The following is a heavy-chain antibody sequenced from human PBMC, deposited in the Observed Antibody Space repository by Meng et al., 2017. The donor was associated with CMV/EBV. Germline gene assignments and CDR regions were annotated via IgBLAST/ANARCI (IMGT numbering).Heavy chain of an antibody. V-gene: IGHV4-4*07. Sequence: VQVQESGPGRVKPSETLSLTCTVSGGSISSYYWSWIRQPAGKGLEWIGRIYTSGSTNYNPSLKSRVTMSVDTSKNQFPLKLSSVTAADTAVYYCARDLMNCSSTSCANWFDPWGQGTLVTVSS. CDR1: GGSISSYY. D-gene: IGHD2-2*01. CDR3: ARDLMNCSSTSCANWFDP. J-gene: IGHJ5*02. CDR2: IYTSGST.